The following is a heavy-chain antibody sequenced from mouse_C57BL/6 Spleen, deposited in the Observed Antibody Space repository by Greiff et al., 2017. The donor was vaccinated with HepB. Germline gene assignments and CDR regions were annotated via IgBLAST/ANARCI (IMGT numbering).Heavy chain of an antibody. V-gene: IGHV1-69*01. CDR3: ARGGYGSPPAMDY. CDR2: IDPSDSYT. D-gene: IGHD1-1*01. Sequence: QVQLQQPGAELVMPGASVKLSCKASGYTFTSYWMHWVKQRPGQGLEWIGEIDPSDSYTNYNQKFKGKSTLTVDKSSSTAYMQLSSLTSEDAAVYYCARGGYGSPPAMDYWGQGTSVTVSS. CDR1: GYTFTSYW. J-gene: IGHJ4*01.